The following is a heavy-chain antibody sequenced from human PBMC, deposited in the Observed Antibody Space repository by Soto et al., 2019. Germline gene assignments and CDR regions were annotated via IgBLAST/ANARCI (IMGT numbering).Heavy chain of an antibody. V-gene: IGHV3-48*03. D-gene: IGHD6-19*01. CDR2: ISSSGYTI. J-gene: IGHJ4*02. Sequence: EVQLVESGGGLVQPGGSLRLSCAASGFPFSRYEMNWVRQAPGKGLEWVSYISSSGYTIYYTDSVKGRFTISRDNAKNSLYLQMNSLPAEDTAIYYCAREEGWTYDYWGQGALVTVSS. CDR1: GFPFSRYE. CDR3: AREEGWTYDY.